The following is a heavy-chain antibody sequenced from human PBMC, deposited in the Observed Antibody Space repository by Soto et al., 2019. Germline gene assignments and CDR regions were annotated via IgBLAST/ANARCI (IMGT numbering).Heavy chain of an antibody. CDR3: VKEVTPSGFGDSPTPSEY. CDR1: GFTGSSYG. D-gene: IGHD2-21*01. V-gene: IGHV3-23*01. Sequence: AGSLRLSCAASGFTGSSYGMSGVRQDPGKGLEWVSAISGSGGSTYYADSVKGRFTISRDNSKNTLYLQMNSLRAEDTAVYYCVKEVTPSGFGDSPTPSEYWGKGPLDTVSS. CDR2: ISGSGGST. J-gene: IGHJ4*02.